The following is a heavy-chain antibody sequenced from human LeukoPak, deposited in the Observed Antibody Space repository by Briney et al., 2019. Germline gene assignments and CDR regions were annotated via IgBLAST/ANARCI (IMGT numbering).Heavy chain of an antibody. V-gene: IGHV3-30*02. J-gene: IGHJ4*02. Sequence: GGSLRLSCAASGFTFSSYSMNWVRQAPGKGLEWVAFIRNDGTIKYYADSVKGRFTISRDSSKNTLYLQMNSLRAEDTAVYYCAKTGRSSWGFFDYCGQGTLVTVSS. CDR2: IRNDGTIK. CDR1: GFTFSSYS. CDR3: AKTGRSSWGFFDY. D-gene: IGHD6-13*01.